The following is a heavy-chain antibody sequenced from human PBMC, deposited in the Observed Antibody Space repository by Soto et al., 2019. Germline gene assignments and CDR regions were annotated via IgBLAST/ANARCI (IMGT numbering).Heavy chain of an antibody. CDR3: ARLLVIPAPISYYWFFDL. Sequence: QVQLQESGPGLVKPSETLSLSCTVSGGSLSSYYWSWIRQPPGKGLEWIGYIYYSGSTNYNPSLKSRVTMSVDTSKDQFSLKLSSVTAADTAVYYCARLLVIPAPISYYWFFDLWGRGTLVTVSS. J-gene: IGHJ2*01. D-gene: IGHD2-2*01. CDR1: GGSLSSYY. CDR2: IYYSGST. V-gene: IGHV4-59*08.